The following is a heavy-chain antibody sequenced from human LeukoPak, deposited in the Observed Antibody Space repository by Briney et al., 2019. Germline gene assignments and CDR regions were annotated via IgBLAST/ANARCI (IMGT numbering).Heavy chain of an antibody. J-gene: IGHJ4*02. Sequence: SETLSLTCTVSGYSISSGYYWGWIRQPPGKGLEWIGYIYYSGSTNYNPSLKSRVTISVDTSKNQFSLKLSSVTAADTAVYYCARGDSSSWFDYWGQGTLVTVSS. CDR1: GYSISSGYY. CDR2: IYYSGST. D-gene: IGHD6-13*01. CDR3: ARGDSSSWFDY. V-gene: IGHV4-61*01.